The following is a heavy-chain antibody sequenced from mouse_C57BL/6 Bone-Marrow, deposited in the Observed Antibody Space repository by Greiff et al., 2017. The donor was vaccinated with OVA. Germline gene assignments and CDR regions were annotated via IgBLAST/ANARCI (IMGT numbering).Heavy chain of an antibody. V-gene: IGHV5-6*01. J-gene: IGHJ4*01. CDR2: ISSGGSYT. Sequence: VQLKQSGGDLVKPGGSLKLSCAASGFTFSSYGMSWVRQTPDKRLEWVATISSGGSYTYYPDSVKGRFTISRDNAKNTLYLQMSSLKSEDTAMYYCARQGYDYLYYYAMDYWGQGTSVTVSS. CDR1: GFTFSSYG. CDR3: ARQGYDYLYYYAMDY. D-gene: IGHD2-4*01.